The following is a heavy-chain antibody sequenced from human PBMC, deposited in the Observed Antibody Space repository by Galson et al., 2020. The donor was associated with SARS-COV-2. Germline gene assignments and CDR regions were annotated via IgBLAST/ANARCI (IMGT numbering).Heavy chain of an antibody. J-gene: IGHJ5*01. D-gene: IGHD7-27*01. CDR2: ISMSGITI. CDR1: GLTFSNTE. V-gene: IGHV3-48*03. CDR3: ATGDVWFES. Sequence: GEPLKISSASSGLTFSNTEMNWVRQAPGKGLEWLSYISMSGITIDYADSVKGRFTISRDNAENSLYLQMNSLRAEDTGIYYCATGDVWFESWGQGTLVTVSS.